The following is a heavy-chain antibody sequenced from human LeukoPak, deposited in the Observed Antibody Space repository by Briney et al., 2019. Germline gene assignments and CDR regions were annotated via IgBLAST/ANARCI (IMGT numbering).Heavy chain of an antibody. CDR2: INGYNDNT. J-gene: IGHJ4*02. CDR1: GYTFGNYG. CDR3: ARDLGNTGLGY. V-gene: IGHV1-18*01. D-gene: IGHD5-12*01. Sequence: GASVKVSCKAAGYTFGNYGISWVRQAPGQGLEWMGWINGYNDNTNYDQKFRGRVSMTTDTSTTTAYMELRSLRGDDTAVYYCARDLGNTGLGYWGQGTLVTVSS.